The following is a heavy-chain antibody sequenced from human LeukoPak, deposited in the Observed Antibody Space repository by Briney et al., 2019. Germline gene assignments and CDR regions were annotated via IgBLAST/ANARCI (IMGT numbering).Heavy chain of an antibody. CDR2: ISAYNGNT. V-gene: IGHV1-18*01. Sequence: ASVKVSCKASGYTFTSYGISWVRQAPGQGLEWMGWISAYNGNTNYAQKFQGRVTITTDESTSTAYMELSSLRSEDTAVYYCAREGRGRAFDIWGQGTMVTVSS. J-gene: IGHJ3*02. CDR1: GYTFTSYG. CDR3: AREGRGRAFDI. D-gene: IGHD3-10*01.